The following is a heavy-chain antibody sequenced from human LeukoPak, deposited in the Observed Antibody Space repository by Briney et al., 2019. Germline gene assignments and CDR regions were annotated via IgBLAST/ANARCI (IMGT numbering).Heavy chain of an antibody. D-gene: IGHD6-19*01. CDR3: AKDLGQWLNGDFDY. Sequence: GTSLRLSCAASGLSFSSHGMHWVRQAPGKGLEWVAVIWYDGTNENYSDSLRGRFTISRDNSKNTLYLQMNSLRAEDTAVYYCAKDLGQWLNGDFDYWGQGTLVTVSS. CDR1: GLSFSSHG. CDR2: IWYDGTNE. V-gene: IGHV3-33*06. J-gene: IGHJ4*02.